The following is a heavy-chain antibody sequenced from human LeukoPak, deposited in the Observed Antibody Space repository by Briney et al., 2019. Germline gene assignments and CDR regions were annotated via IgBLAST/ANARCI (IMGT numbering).Heavy chain of an antibody. Sequence: PGGSLRLSCAASGFTFSSYSMNWVRQAPGKGLEWVSYISSSSSTIYYADSVKGRFTVSRDSSKNTLYLQMNSLRAEDTAVYYCATGGNWNYGAGYWGQGTLVTVSS. V-gene: IGHV3-48*01. J-gene: IGHJ4*02. D-gene: IGHD1-7*01. CDR1: GFTFSSYS. CDR2: ISSSSSTI. CDR3: ATGGNWNYGAGY.